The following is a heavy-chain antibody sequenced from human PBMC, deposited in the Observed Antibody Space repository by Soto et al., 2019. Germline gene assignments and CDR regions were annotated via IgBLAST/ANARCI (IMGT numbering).Heavy chain of an antibody. D-gene: IGHD2-2*02. J-gene: IGHJ6*02. CDR1: GFTFSTYS. Sequence: GGSLRLSCVGSGFTFSTYSINWVRQAPGKGLEWVSSISSRSDIYYADSVKGRFTISRDNAKNSVSLQMNSLRAEDTAVYYCATEYTAWLLAYGLDVWGQGTTVTVSS. CDR2: ISSRSDI. V-gene: IGHV3-21*01. CDR3: ATEYTAWLLAYGLDV.